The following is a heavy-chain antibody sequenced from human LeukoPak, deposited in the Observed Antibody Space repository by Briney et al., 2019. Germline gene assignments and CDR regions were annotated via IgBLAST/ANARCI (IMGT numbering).Heavy chain of an antibody. V-gene: IGHV4-59*01. J-gene: IGHJ3*02. Sequence: SETLSLTCTVSGGSISSYYWSWIRQPPGKGLEWIGYIYYSGSTNYNPSLKSRVTISVDTSKNQFSLKLSSVTAADTAVYYCASHSSGSWYSTAFDIWGQGTMVTVSS. CDR1: GGSISSYY. CDR2: IYYSGST. CDR3: ASHSSGSWYSTAFDI. D-gene: IGHD6-13*01.